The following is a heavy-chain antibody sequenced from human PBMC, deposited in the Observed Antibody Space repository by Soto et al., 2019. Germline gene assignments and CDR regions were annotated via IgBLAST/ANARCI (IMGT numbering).Heavy chain of an antibody. CDR2: ISYDGSNK. D-gene: IGHD6-19*01. Sequence: QVQLVESGGGVVQPGRSLRLSCAASGFTFSSYAMHWVRQAPGKGLERVAVISYDGSNKYYADSVKGRFTISRDNSKNTLYLQMNSLRAEDTAVYYCARDLASPSQSRPPNIAVAGACDYWGQGTLVTVSS. CDR3: ARDLASPSQSRPPNIAVAGACDY. CDR1: GFTFSSYA. V-gene: IGHV3-30-3*01. J-gene: IGHJ4*02.